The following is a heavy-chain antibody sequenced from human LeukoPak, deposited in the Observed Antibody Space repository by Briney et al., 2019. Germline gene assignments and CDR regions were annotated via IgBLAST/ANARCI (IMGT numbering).Heavy chain of an antibody. CDR2: IYYSGST. CDR1: GGSINNYY. Sequence: PSETLSLTCTVSGGSINNYYWSWIRQPPGKGLEWIGFIYYSGSTNYNPSLKSRVTISLDTSKNQFSLNLSSVTAADTAVYYCARVGGYYYGSGSHYYGMDVWGQGTTVTVSS. CDR3: ARVGGYYYGSGSHYYGMDV. J-gene: IGHJ6*02. V-gene: IGHV4-59*01. D-gene: IGHD3-10*01.